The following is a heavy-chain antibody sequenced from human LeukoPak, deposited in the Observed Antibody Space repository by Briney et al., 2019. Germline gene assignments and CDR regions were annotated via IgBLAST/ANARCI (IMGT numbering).Heavy chain of an antibody. CDR2: VYYSGGT. V-gene: IGHV4-39*07. CDR1: GGSISSSNYY. D-gene: IGHD3-10*01. CDR3: ARGLGEN. J-gene: IGHJ4*02. Sequence: SETLSLTCTVSGGSISSSNYYWAWIRQPPGKGLEWIGSVYYSGGTYYNPSLKSRVTISVDTSKNQFSLKLSSVTAADTAVYYCARGLGENWGQGTLVTVSS.